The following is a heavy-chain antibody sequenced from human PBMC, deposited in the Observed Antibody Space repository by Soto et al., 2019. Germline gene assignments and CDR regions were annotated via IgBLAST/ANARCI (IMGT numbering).Heavy chain of an antibody. CDR2: IYYSGST. V-gene: IGHV4-59*01. CDR3: ARGRWYVDY. CDR1: GGSISSYY. J-gene: IGHJ4*02. Sequence: SETLSLTCTVSGGSISSYYWSWIRQPPGKGLEWIGYIYYSGSTNYNPSLKSRVTISVDTSKNQFSLKLSSVTAADTAVYYCARGRWYVDYWGQGTLVTVSS. D-gene: IGHD6-13*01.